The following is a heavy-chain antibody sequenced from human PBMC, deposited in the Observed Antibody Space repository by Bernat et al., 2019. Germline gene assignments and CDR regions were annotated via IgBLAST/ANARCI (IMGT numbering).Heavy chain of an antibody. J-gene: IGHJ4*02. D-gene: IGHD2-15*01. Sequence: QVQLVESGGGVVQPGRSLRLSCAASGFTFSSYGMHWVRQAPGKGLEWVAVISYDGSNKYYADSVKGRFTISRDNSKNTLYLQMNSLRAEDKAVYYCAKDRGYCSGGSCDYFDYWGQGTLVTVSS. V-gene: IGHV3-30*18. CDR3: AKDRGYCSGGSCDYFDY. CDR1: GFTFSSYG. CDR2: ISYDGSNK.